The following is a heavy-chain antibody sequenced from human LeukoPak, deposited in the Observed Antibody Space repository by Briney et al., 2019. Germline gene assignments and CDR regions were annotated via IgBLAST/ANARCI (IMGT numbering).Heavy chain of an antibody. CDR1: GGTFSSYL. J-gene: IGHJ4*02. V-gene: IGHV1-69*13. CDR3: ARDVVGAYGTKALDD. CDR2: IIPIIGTA. D-gene: IGHD1-26*01. Sequence: SVKVSCKASGGTFSSYLISWVRQAPGQGLEWMGGIIPIIGTADYIQKFQDRVTITADESTTTSYMELRSLRSDDTAVYYCARDVVGAYGTKALDDWGQGTLVTVSA.